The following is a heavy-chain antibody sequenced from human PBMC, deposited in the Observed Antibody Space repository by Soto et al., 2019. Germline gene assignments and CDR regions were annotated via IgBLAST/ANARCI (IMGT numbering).Heavy chain of an antibody. CDR3: TTELSGGSADAFDI. Sequence: GSLRLSCAASGFTFSNAWMSWVRQAPGKGLEWVGRIKSKTDGGTTDYAAPVKGRFTISRDDSKNTLYLQMNSLKTEDTAVYYCTTELSGGSADAFDIWGQGTMVTVSS. D-gene: IGHD2-15*01. J-gene: IGHJ3*02. CDR1: GFTFSNAW. CDR2: IKSKTDGGTT. V-gene: IGHV3-15*01.